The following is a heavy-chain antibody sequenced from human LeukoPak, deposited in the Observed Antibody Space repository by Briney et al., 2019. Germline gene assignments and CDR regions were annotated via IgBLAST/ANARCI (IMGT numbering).Heavy chain of an antibody. CDR2: VNPNSGGT. CDR3: ARSVPPYDGMDV. J-gene: IGHJ6*02. CDR1: GYTFTGYY. Sequence: ASVKVSCKASGYTFTGYYMHWVRQSPGQGLEWMGWVNPNSGGTNYAQKFQGWVTMTRDTSISTAYMELSRLRSDDTAVYYCARSVPPYDGMDVWGQGTTVTVSS. V-gene: IGHV1-2*04.